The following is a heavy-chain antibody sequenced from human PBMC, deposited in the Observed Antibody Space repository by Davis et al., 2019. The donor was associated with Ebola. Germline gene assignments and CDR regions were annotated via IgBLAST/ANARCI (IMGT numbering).Heavy chain of an antibody. D-gene: IGHD6-13*01. CDR3: TSTYSSSWYYFDY. CDR2: IRSNANSYAT. J-gene: IGHJ4*02. Sequence: GGSLRLSCAASGFTFSGSAMHWVRQASGKGLEWVGRIRSNANSYATAYAASVKGRFTISRDDSKNTAYLQMNSLKTEDTAVYYCTSTYSSSWYYFDYWGQGTLVTVSS. CDR1: GFTFSGSA. V-gene: IGHV3-73*01.